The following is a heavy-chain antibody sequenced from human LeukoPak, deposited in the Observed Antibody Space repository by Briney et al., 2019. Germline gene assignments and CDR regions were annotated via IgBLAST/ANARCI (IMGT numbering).Heavy chain of an antibody. D-gene: IGHD3-10*01. V-gene: IGHV4-34*01. Sequence: PSETLSLTCAVYGGSFSGYYWSWIRQPPGKGLEWIGEINHSGSTNYNPSLKSRVTISVDTSKNQFSLKLSSVIAADTAVYYCARGAYILLWFGELLWTGWFDPWGQGTLVTVSS. J-gene: IGHJ5*02. CDR3: ARGAYILLWFGELLWTGWFDP. CDR1: GGSFSGYY. CDR2: INHSGST.